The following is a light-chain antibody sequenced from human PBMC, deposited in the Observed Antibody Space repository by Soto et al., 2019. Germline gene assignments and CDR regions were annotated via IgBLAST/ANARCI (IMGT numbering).Light chain of an antibody. CDR3: QKYNSAPWT. CDR2: SAS. Sequence: IQMTQSPSSLSASVGDRVTITCRASQGIAKSLAWYQPKPGKSPKLLIYSASTLQSGVPSRFSGSGSGTDFTLTISSLQPEDVATYYCQKYNSAPWTFGQGNKVDIK. J-gene: IGKJ1*01. V-gene: IGKV1-27*01. CDR1: QGIAKS.